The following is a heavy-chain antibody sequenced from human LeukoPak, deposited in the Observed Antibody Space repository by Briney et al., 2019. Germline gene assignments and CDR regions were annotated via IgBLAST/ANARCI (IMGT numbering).Heavy chain of an antibody. CDR1: GYTFTSYW. V-gene: IGHV5-51*01. CDR2: IYPGDSDT. J-gene: IGHJ3*02. Sequence: GESLKISCKGSGYTFTSYWIGWVRQMPRKGLEWMGIIYPGDSDTRYSPSLEGQVTISADKSISTAYLQWSSLKASDTAMYYCARRSGTYYVGYVFDIWGQGTMVTVSS. CDR3: ARRSGTYYVGYVFDI. D-gene: IGHD1-26*01.